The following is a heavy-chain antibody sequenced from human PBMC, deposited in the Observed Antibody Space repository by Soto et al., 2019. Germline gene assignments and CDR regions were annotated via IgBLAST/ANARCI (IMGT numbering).Heavy chain of an antibody. CDR1: GYTFTSYA. Sequence: QVQLVQSGAEVKKPGASVKVSCKASGYTFTSYAMHWVRQAPGQRLEWMGWINAGNGNTKYSQKFQGRVTITRDTSASKAYMELSSLRSEDTAVYYCARRYCSSTSCRANRFDYWGQGTLVTVSS. CDR2: INAGNGNT. D-gene: IGHD2-2*01. CDR3: ARRYCSSTSCRANRFDY. V-gene: IGHV1-3*01. J-gene: IGHJ4*02.